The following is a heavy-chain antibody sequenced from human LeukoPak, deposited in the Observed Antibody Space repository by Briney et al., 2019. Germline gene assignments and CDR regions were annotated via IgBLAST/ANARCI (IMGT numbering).Heavy chain of an antibody. J-gene: IGHJ4*02. CDR1: GYTFTGYY. CDR3: ASAVTTEYYFDY. Sequence: ASVKVSCKASGYTFTGYYMHWVRQAPGQGLEWMGWINPNSGGTNYAQKFQGRVTMTRGTSISTAYMELSRLRSDDTAVYYCASAVTTEYYFDYWGQGTLVTVSS. D-gene: IGHD4-17*01. V-gene: IGHV1-2*02. CDR2: INPNSGGT.